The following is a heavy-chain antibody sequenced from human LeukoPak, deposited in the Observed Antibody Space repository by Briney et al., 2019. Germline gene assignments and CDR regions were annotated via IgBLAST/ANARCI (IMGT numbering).Heavy chain of an antibody. V-gene: IGHV1-18*01. CDR3: ARARKRLGYCSGGSCYRGDNWFDP. J-gene: IGHJ5*02. Sequence: ASVKVSCKASGYTFTSYGISWVRQAPGQGLEWMGWISAYNGNTNYAQKLQGRVTMTTDTSTSTAYMELRSLRSDDTAVYYCARARKRLGYCSGGSCYRGDNWFDPWGQGTLVTVSS. CDR1: GYTFTSYG. D-gene: IGHD2-15*01. CDR2: ISAYNGNT.